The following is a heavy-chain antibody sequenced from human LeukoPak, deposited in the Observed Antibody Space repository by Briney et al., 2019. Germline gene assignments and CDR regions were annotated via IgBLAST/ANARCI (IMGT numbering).Heavy chain of an antibody. J-gene: IGHJ4*02. CDR1: GFIFSNYA. D-gene: IGHD2/OR15-2a*01. V-gene: IGHV3-23*01. CDR2: FSGGGGST. CDR3: ARRRLSRFGF. Sequence: GGSLRLSCAASGFIFSNYAMSWVRQAPGKGLQWVSAFSGGGGSTYYADSVKGRFAISRDNSRNTLYLQMNSLRAEDTAVYYCARRRLSRFGFWGQGTLVTVSS.